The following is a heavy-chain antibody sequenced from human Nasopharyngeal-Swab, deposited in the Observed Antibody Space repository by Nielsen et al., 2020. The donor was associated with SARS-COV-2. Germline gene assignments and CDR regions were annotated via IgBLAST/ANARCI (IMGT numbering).Heavy chain of an antibody. V-gene: IGHV3-23*01. CDR1: GFTFSTYA. J-gene: IGHJ4*02. D-gene: IGHD2-21*01. CDR2: IGDDGTGI. CDR3: AKARAGRYPQSRILDN. Sequence: GESLKISCAASGFTFSTYAMNWVRQAPGKGLEWVSVIGDDGTGINYANSVKGRFTISRDNSKNTLYLQMNSLRAEDTAVYYCAKARAGRYPQSRILDNWAQGTLVTVS.